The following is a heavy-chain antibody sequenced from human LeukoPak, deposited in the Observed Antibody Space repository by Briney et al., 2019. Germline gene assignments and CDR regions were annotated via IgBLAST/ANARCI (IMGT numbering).Heavy chain of an antibody. CDR1: GFTFSTYW. V-gene: IGHV3-74*01. J-gene: IGHJ4*01. Sequence: GGSLRLSCAASGFTFSTYWMHWVRQAPGKGLVWVSQINSDSGRTRYADSVKGRLTISRDNAKNTVYLQINSLSAEDTAMYYCARGRSGFFDYWGHGTLVTVSS. CDR3: ARGRSGFFDY. D-gene: IGHD6-19*01. CDR2: INSDSGRT.